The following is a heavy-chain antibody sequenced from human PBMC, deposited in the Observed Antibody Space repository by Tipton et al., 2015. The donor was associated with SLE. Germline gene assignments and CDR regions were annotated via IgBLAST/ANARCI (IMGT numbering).Heavy chain of an antibody. V-gene: IGHV4-31*03. J-gene: IGHJ2*01. Sequence: TLSLTCTVSGGSVSSVGYYWSWIRLQPGKGLEWIGYIYYIGSGSTSYNPSLKSRVTMSVDTSKNQFSLKLSSVTAADTAVYYCARNGGSYYMYFNLWGRGTLVTVSS. CDR2: IYYIGSGST. CDR3: ARNGGSYYMYFNL. D-gene: IGHD1-26*01. CDR1: GGSVSSVGYY.